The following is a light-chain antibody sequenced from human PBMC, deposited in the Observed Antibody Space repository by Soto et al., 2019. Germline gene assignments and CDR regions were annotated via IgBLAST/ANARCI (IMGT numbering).Light chain of an antibody. CDR1: SSNIGGNT. CDR2: GND. V-gene: IGLV1-44*01. Sequence: QSVLTQPPSASGTPGQRVTISCSGSSSNIGGNTVNLYQQLPGTAPKLLIYGNDQRPPGVPDRFSGSKSGTSASLAISGLQSEDEADYCCAAWDDALHAFVFGTGTKLTVL. CDR3: AAWDDALHAFV. J-gene: IGLJ1*01.